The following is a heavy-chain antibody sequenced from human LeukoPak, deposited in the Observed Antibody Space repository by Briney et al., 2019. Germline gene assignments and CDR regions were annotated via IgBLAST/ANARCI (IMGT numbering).Heavy chain of an antibody. D-gene: IGHD3-10*01. V-gene: IGHV1-24*01. J-gene: IGHJ4*02. CDR3: ATAPITMVRGVTCDY. CDR2: FDPEDGET. CDR1: RYTLTELS. Sequence: ASVKVSCKVSRYTLTELSMHWVRQAPGKGLEWMGGFDPEDGETIYAQKFQGRVTMTEDTSTDTAYMELSSLRSEDTAVYYCATAPITMVRGVTCDYWGQGTLVTVSS.